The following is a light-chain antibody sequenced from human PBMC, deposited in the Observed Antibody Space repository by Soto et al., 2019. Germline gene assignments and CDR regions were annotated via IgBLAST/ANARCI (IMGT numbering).Light chain of an antibody. CDR3: QQVKTYPLN. CDR2: AAS. J-gene: IGKJ4*01. Sequence: DIPLTQSPSFLSASVGDRVTITCRASQDISSHLAWYQQKPGKAPKLLIYAASTLQSGVPSGFGGSGSGTEFTLTITSLQPEDFATYYCQQVKTYPLNFGGGTKVEIK. CDR1: QDISSH. V-gene: IGKV1-9*01.